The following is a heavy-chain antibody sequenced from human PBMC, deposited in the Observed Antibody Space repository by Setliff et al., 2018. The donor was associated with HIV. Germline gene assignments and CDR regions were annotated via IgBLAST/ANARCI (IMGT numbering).Heavy chain of an antibody. Sequence: GGSLRLSCAASGFTVSDNYMTWVRQAPGKRLEWVALMYDGGTTHYSVSVKGRFTISRDISKNTLDLQMNSLRVDDTAVYYCAKGSGFYDYWGQGTLVTVSS. CDR1: GFTVSDNY. CDR2: MYDGGTT. D-gene: IGHD3-22*01. CDR3: AKGSGFYDY. V-gene: IGHV3-53*01. J-gene: IGHJ4*02.